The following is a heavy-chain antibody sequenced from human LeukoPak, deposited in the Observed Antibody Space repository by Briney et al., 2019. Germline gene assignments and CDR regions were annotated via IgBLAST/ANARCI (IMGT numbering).Heavy chain of an antibody. CDR1: GGSLSGYY. CDR3: ARVSWGDYVWGSYRSHDAFDI. V-gene: IGHV4-34*01. CDR2: INHSGST. D-gene: IGHD3-16*02. J-gene: IGHJ3*02. Sequence: SETLSLTCAVYGGSLSGYYWSWIRQPPGKGLEWIGEINHSGSTNYNPSLKSRVTISVDTSKNQFSLKLSSVTAADTAVYYCARVSWGDYVWGSYRSHDAFDIWGQGSMVTVSS.